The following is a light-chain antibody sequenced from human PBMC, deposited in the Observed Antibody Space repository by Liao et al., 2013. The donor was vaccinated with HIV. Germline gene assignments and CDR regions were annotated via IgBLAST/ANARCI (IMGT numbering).Light chain of an antibody. Sequence: SYELTQPPSVSVSPGQTASITCSGDKLGDKYACWYQQKSGQSPMMLIYEDTKRPSGIPERFSGSSSGDTATLTISGAQALDEADYYCQAWDGTTEVFGPGTKLTVL. CDR1: KLGDKY. J-gene: IGLJ1*01. CDR2: EDT. V-gene: IGLV3-1*01. CDR3: QAWDGTTEV.